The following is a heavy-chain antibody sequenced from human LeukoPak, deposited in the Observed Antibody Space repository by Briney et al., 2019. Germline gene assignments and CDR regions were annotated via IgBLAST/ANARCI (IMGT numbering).Heavy chain of an antibody. CDR1: GVTSTKAW. J-gene: IGHJ4*02. V-gene: IGHV3-15*01. Sequence: VGSLRLSCALSGVTSTKAWMSWGRQDLGEGVEWVGRIKSKIDGGKAEYAAPVKGRFTISRDDSKNTLYLQMNSLKTEDTAVYYCTKPSYSYGYDYWGQGTLVTVSS. CDR2: IKSKIDGGKA. CDR3: TKPSYSYGYDY. D-gene: IGHD5-18*01.